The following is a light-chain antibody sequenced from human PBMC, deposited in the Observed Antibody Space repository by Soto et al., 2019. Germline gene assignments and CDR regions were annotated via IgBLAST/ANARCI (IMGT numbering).Light chain of an antibody. CDR3: QQRVNWPLFT. CDR2: DTS. CDR1: QSVDSY. V-gene: IGKV3-11*01. J-gene: IGKJ3*01. Sequence: EIVLTQFPATLSLSPGEGATLSCRASQSVDSYLAWHQQKPGQAPRLLIYDTSKRATAVPARFSGSGSGTDFTLTISSLEPEDFAVYYCQQRVNWPLFTFGPGTKVDMK.